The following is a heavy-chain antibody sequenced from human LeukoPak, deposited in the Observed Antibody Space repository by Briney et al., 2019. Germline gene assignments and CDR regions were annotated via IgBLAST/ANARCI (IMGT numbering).Heavy chain of an antibody. D-gene: IGHD3-22*01. CDR3: VKAITYYYDSSGSN. Sequence: GGSLRLSCSASGFTFSSYAMHWVRQAPGKGLEYVSAISSSGGSTSYAGSVKGRFTISRDNSKNTLYLQMSSLRPEDTAVYYCVKAITYYYDSSGSNWGQGTLVTVSS. V-gene: IGHV3-64D*09. CDR1: GFTFSSYA. CDR2: ISSSGGST. J-gene: IGHJ4*02.